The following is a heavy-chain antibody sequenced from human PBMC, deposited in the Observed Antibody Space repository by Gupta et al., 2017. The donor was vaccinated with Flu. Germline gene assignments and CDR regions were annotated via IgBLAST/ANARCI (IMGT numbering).Heavy chain of an antibody. D-gene: IGHD6-13*01. J-gene: IGHJ6*02. CDR2: INPNSGDT. CDR3: ARDGKASAGSLAYYYGMDV. V-gene: IGHV1-2*02. Sequence: QVQLVQSGAEVKRPGASVKVSCKASGYTFTGDYMHWVRQAPGQGLEWMGWINPNSGDTHYAQKFQGRVTMTRDTSITTAYMELSRLRSDDTAVYYCARDGKASAGSLAYYYGMDVWGQGTTVTVSS. CDR1: GYTFTGDY.